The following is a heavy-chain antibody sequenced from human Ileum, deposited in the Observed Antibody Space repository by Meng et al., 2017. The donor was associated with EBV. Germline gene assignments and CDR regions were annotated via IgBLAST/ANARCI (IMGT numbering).Heavy chain of an antibody. CDR2: IYYTGTT. CDR1: GGSIGSYY. Sequence: QVQLQESGPGLVKPSEDLSLSCSVSGGSIGSYYWSWIRQPPGKGLEWIGFIYYTGTTNYNPSLGSRVTISFDPATTQFSLNLISVTAADTAVYYCVRGDDSNGYGDSWGQGTLGTVAS. D-gene: IGHD3-22*01. CDR3: VRGDDSNGYGDS. J-gene: IGHJ4*02. V-gene: IGHV4-59*01.